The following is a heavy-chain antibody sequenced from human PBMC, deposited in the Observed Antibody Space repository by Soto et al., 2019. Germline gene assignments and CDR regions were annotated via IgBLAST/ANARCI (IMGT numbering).Heavy chain of an antibody. CDR1: EFTSSDYW. J-gene: IGHJ4*02. D-gene: IGHD6-13*01. V-gene: IGHV3-7*05. CDR2: INQDGGDK. CDR3: ARDGVAPGLYFDF. Sequence: GGSLRLSCAASEFTSSDYWMNWVRQAPGKGLEWVASINQDGGDKKYVDSVKGRFTISRDNAKNSLYLQMASLRADDTAVYYCARDGVAPGLYFDFWGQGALVTVSS.